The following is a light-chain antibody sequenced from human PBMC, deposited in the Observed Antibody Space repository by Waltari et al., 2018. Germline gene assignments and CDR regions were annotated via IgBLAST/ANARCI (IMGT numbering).Light chain of an antibody. CDR2: DVS. CDR1: RRDVGGYNY. V-gene: IGLV2-11*01. Sequence: QSALTQPRSVSGSPGQSVTIPCTGTRRDVGGYNYVSWYQQHPGKAPKLMIYDVSKRPSGVPDRFSGSKSGNTASLTISGLQAEDEADYYCCSYAGSSWVFGGGTKLTVL. CDR3: CSYAGSSWV. J-gene: IGLJ3*02.